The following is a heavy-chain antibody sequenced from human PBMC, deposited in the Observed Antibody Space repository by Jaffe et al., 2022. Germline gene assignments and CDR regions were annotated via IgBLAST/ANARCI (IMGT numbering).Heavy chain of an antibody. J-gene: IGHJ3*02. CDR3: AKDFFVSSSWEARPHAFDI. CDR1: GFTFSSYA. D-gene: IGHD6-13*01. Sequence: EVQLLESGGGLVQPGGSLRLSCAASGFTFSSYAMSWVRQAPGKGLEWVSAISGSGGSTYYADSVKGRFTISRDNSKNTLYLQMNSLRAEDTAVYYCAKDFFVSSSWEARPHAFDIWGQGTMVTVSS. V-gene: IGHV3-23*01. CDR2: ISGSGGST.